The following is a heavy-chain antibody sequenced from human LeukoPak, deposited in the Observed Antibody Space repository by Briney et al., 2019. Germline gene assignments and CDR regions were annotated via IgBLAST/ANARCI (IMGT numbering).Heavy chain of an antibody. Sequence: SETLSLTCTVSGGSISSSSYYWGWIRQPPGKGLEWIGSIYYSGSTYYNPSLKSRVTISVDTSKNQFSLKLSSVTAADTAVYCCARSFVLRYFDWPKLKFDPWGQGTLVTVSS. D-gene: IGHD3-9*01. CDR3: ARSFVLRYFDWPKLKFDP. J-gene: IGHJ5*02. CDR1: GGSISSSSYY. V-gene: IGHV4-39*01. CDR2: IYYSGST.